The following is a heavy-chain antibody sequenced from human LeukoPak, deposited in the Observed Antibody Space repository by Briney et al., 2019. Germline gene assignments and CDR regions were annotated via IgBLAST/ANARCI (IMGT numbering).Heavy chain of an antibody. CDR1: GGTFSSYA. D-gene: IGHD3-10*01. Sequence: GASVKVSCKASGGTFSSYAISWVRQAPGQGLEWMGGIIPIFGTANYAQKFQGRVTITADESTSTAYMELSSLRSEDTAVYYCARGITMVRGQGYYYGMDVWGQGTTVTVSS. CDR2: IIPIFGTA. V-gene: IGHV1-69*13. J-gene: IGHJ6*02. CDR3: ARGITMVRGQGYYYGMDV.